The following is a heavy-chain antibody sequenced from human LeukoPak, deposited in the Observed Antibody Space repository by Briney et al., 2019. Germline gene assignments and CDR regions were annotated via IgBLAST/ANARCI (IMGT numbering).Heavy chain of an antibody. J-gene: IGHJ4*02. D-gene: IGHD2-2*02. CDR1: GYRFSNYW. Sequence: KPGESLKISCKGSGYRFSNYWIGWVRQMPGKGLEWMGIVYPDDSDTRYSPSFQGQVTISADKSISTAYLQWSSLKASDTAMYYCAIGGDSTTSCYRCFNFWGQGTLVTVSS. CDR2: VYPDDSDT. CDR3: AIGGDSTTSCYRCFNF. V-gene: IGHV5-51*01.